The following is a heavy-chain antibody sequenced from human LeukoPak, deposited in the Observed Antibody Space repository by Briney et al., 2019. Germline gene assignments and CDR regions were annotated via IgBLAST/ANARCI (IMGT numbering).Heavy chain of an antibody. CDR1: GFTFSSYS. V-gene: IGHV3-21*01. Sequence: GGSLRLSCAASGFTFSSYSMNWVRQAPGKGLEWVSSISSSSSHIYYADSVKGRFTISRDNAKNSLYLQMNSLRAEDTTVYYCASGYCSGGSCSTYYFDYWGQGTLVTVSS. CDR2: ISSSSSHI. CDR3: ASGYCSGGSCSTYYFDY. J-gene: IGHJ4*02. D-gene: IGHD2-15*01.